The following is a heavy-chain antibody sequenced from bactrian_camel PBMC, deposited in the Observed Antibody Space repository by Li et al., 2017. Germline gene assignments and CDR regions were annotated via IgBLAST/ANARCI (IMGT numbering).Heavy chain of an antibody. CDR2: ISKSGTYT. J-gene: IGHJ4*01. CDR1: GYSYHTFC. D-gene: IGHD2*01. Sequence: VQLVESGGGLVQSGGSLRLSCTASGYSYHTFCMGWFRQAPGKGLEWVATISKSGTYTYYADSVKGRFTVSRDNAKNTVYLRMNNLKSEDTSLHYCATNTVTDGVAEFSYWGQGTQVTVS. V-gene: IGHV3-2*01. CDR3: ATNTVTDGVAEFSY.